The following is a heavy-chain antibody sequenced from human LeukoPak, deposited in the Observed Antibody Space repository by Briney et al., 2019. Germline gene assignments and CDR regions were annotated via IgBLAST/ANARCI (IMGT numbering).Heavy chain of an antibody. Sequence: GGSLRLSCAASGFTFSSYEMNWVRQAPGKGLEWVAYMTSGGSTIYYADSVKGRFTISRDNAKNSLYLQMNSLRDEDTAVYYCAKMVHTEQWLVPFDYWGQGTLVTVSS. V-gene: IGHV3-48*03. CDR1: GFTFSSYE. CDR2: MTSGGSTI. CDR3: AKMVHTEQWLVPFDY. D-gene: IGHD6-19*01. J-gene: IGHJ4*02.